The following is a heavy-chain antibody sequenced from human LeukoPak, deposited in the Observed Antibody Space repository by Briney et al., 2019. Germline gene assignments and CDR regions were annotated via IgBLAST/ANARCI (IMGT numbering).Heavy chain of an antibody. CDR3: ARDGSPNYGYYAFFDN. CDR1: GFTFSSYW. J-gene: IGHJ4*02. Sequence: GGSLRLSCAASGFTFSSYWMNWVRQAPGKGLEWVANIKSDGSEKYYVDSVKGRFTISRDNAKNSLILQTSSLTVADTGIYYCARDGSPNYGYYAFFDNWGQGTLVTVSS. V-gene: IGHV3-7*01. D-gene: IGHD1-26*01. CDR2: IKSDGSEK.